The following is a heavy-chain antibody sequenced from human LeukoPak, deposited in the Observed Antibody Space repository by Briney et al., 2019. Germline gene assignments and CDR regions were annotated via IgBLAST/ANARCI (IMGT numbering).Heavy chain of an antibody. CDR3: ARDRDGCSSTSCPFYYYYGMDV. Sequence: PGRSLRLSCAASGFTFSSYAMHWVRQAPGKGLEWVAVISYDGSNKYYADSVKGRFTISRDNSKNTLYLQMNSLRAEDTAVYYCARDRDGCSSTSCPFYYYYGMDVWGKGTTVTVSS. CDR2: ISYDGSNK. CDR1: GFTFSSYA. J-gene: IGHJ6*04. V-gene: IGHV3-30*04. D-gene: IGHD2-2*01.